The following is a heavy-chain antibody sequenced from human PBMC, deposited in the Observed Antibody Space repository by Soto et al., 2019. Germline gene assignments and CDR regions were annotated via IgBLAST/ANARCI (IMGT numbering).Heavy chain of an antibody. CDR2: ISSTGSKT. J-gene: IGHJ4*02. CDR3: AREPKPFLTGYYDL. V-gene: IGHV3-23*01. D-gene: IGHD3-9*01. Sequence: EARLLESGGGLVQPGGSLRLSCVVSGFSMSNHALTWVRQAPRKGLEWVSSISSTGSKTYYADSIKGRFTISRDNSKNTVFLQMNSLRPDDMAFYFCAREPKPFLTGYYDLWGQGTLVTVSS. CDR1: GFSMSNHA.